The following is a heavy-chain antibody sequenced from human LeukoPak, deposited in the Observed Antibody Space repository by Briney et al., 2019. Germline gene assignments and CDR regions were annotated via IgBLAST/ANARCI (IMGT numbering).Heavy chain of an antibody. Sequence: GGSLRLSCAVSGITFSSYEMNWVRQAPGKGLEWVSYISSSGSTIYYADSVKGRFTISRDNAKNSLYLQMNSLRAEDTAVYYCARDSSSWYGLDYWGQGTLVTVSS. V-gene: IGHV3-48*03. CDR1: GITFSSYE. D-gene: IGHD6-13*01. CDR2: ISSSGSTI. J-gene: IGHJ4*02. CDR3: ARDSSSWYGLDY.